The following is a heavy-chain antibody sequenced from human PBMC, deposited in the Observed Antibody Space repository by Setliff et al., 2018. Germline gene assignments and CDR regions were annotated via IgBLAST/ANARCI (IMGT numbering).Heavy chain of an antibody. CDR1: GGSISSYY. V-gene: IGHV4-4*07. CDR2: IYIGGCG. Sequence: SETLSLTCTVSGGSISSYYWSWIRQPAGKGLEWIGHIYIGGCGNYNPSLKSRVTMSIDTSKNQFSLKLNSVTAADMAVYYCAREQWLDPPGYYYMDVWAKGTTVTVSS. CDR3: AREQWLDPPGYYYMDV. J-gene: IGHJ6*03. D-gene: IGHD6-19*01.